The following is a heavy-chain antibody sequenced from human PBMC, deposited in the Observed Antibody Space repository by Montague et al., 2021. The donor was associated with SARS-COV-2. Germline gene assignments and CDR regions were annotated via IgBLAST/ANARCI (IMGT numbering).Heavy chain of an antibody. V-gene: IGHV4-30-4*08. CDR1: GGSIKTTEYY. D-gene: IGHD2/OR15-2a*01. Sequence: TLSLTCTVSGGSIKTTEYYWGWIRQSPGKGLEWIGYVYFSGTTYFNPSLETRITISIDTSKSQFSLKLRSVAAADTAVYFCVRAAANYFPSWPLVGFDFWGQGTLVTVSS. CDR3: VRAAANYFPSWPLVGFDF. J-gene: IGHJ4*02. CDR2: VYFSGTT.